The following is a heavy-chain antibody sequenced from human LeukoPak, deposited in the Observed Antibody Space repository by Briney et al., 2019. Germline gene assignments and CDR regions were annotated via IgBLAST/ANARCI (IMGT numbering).Heavy chain of an antibody. CDR1: GFTFSRFW. J-gene: IGHJ4*02. V-gene: IGHV3-7*01. CDR2: MRPDVDER. Sequence: GGSLRLSCAASGFTFSRFWMNWIRQAPGKGLEWVANMRPDVDERHYVESVRGRFTISRDNAQNLLYLQMNSLRVDDTAVYYCAREDGKFDYWGQGTLVTVSP. CDR3: AREDGKFDY.